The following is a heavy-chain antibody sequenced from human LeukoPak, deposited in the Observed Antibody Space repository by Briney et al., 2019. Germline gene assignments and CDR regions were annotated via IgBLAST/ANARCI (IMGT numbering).Heavy chain of an antibody. J-gene: IGHJ5*02. CDR3: AGRSPNWFDP. V-gene: IGHV4-34*01. CDR1: GGSFSGYY. CDR2: INHSGST. Sequence: SETLSLTCAVYGGSFSGYYWSWIRQPPGKGLEWIGEINHSGSTNYNPSLKSRVTISVDTSKNQFSLKLSSVTAADTAVYYCAGRSPNWFDPWGQGTLVTVSS.